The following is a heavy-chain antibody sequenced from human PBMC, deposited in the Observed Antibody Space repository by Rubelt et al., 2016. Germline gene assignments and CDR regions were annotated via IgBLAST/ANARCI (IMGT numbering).Heavy chain of an antibody. V-gene: IGHV1-2*02. Sequence: QVQLVQSGAEVKKPGASVKVSCKASGYTFTGYYMHWVRQAPGQGLEWMGWINPNIGGTNYAQKLQGRVTMTRDTSIRAAYMELRSLRSDDTVVYYCARDRIRIAARQGWYFDLWGRGTLVTVSS. CDR2: INPNIGGT. CDR1: GYTFTGYY. J-gene: IGHJ2*01. D-gene: IGHD6-6*01. CDR3: ARDRIRIAARQGWYFDL.